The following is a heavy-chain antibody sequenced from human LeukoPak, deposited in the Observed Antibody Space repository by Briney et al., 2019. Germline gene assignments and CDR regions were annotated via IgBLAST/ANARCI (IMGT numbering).Heavy chain of an antibody. CDR3: TKGVSNKWRGGDS. Sequence: GGSLRLSCAASGFTFSSFAMSWVRQAPGKGLEWVSIISDTSNTYYAGSVRGRFTISRDNPKSTVYLQMNNLGAEDTAVCYCTKGVSNKWRGGDSWGQGTLVIVSS. J-gene: IGHJ4*02. D-gene: IGHD4-11*01. V-gene: IGHV3-23*01. CDR2: ISDTSNT. CDR1: GFTFSSFA.